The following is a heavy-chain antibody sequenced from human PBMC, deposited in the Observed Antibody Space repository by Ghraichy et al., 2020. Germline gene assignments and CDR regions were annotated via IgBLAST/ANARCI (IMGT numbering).Heavy chain of an antibody. CDR2: LWYDGSNK. Sequence: GESLNISCAASGFTFSNYGMHWVRQAPGKGLEWVAVLWYDGSNKYYADSVKGRFTISRDNSKNTLYLQMNSLRAEDTAVYYCARDPSASSSAFEYWGQGTLVTVSS. D-gene: IGHD2-2*01. CDR1: GFTFSNYG. CDR3: ARDPSASSSAFEY. J-gene: IGHJ4*02. V-gene: IGHV3-33*01.